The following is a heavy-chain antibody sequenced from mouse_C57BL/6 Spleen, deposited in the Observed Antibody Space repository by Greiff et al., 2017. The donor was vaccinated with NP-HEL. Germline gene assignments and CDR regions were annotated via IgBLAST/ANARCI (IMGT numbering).Heavy chain of an antibody. V-gene: IGHV5-6*02. CDR2: ISSGGSYT. CDR1: GFTFSSYG. CDR3: ARPKTMTLYYFDY. Sequence: DVKLVESGGDLVKPGGSLKLSCAASGFTFSSYGMSWVRQTPDKRLEWVATISSGGSYTYYPDSVKGRFTISRDNAKNTLYLQMSSLKSEDTAMYYCARPKTMTLYYFDYWGQGTTLTVSS. D-gene: IGHD2-4*01. J-gene: IGHJ2*01.